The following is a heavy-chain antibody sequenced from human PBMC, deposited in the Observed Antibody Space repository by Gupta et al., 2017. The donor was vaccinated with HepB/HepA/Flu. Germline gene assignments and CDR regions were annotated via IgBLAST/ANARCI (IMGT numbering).Heavy chain of an antibody. CDR1: GGSIRSGDYY. J-gene: IGHJ4*02. V-gene: IGHV4-30-4*01. CDR2: IYYSGSP. D-gene: IGHD3-22*01. Sequence: QVQLQESGPGLVKPSQTLSLTCTVSGGSIRSGDYYWSWIRQPPGKGLEWIGYIYYSGSPNYNPSLQSRVTISVDTSKNQFSLRLSSVTAADTAVYYCARGERSYYDSSGYYDSWGQGTLVTVSS. CDR3: ARGERSYYDSSGYYDS.